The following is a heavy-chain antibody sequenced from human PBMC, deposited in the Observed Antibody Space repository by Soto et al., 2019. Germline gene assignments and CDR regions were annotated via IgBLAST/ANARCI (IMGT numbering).Heavy chain of an antibody. V-gene: IGHV4-59*01. J-gene: IGHJ4*02. D-gene: IGHD2-15*01. CDR2: IYYSGST. CDR3: ARDSGYCSGGSCQIEGPIDY. CDR1: GGSISSYY. Sequence: SETLSLTCTVSGGSISSYYWSWIRQPPGKGLEWIGYIYYSGSTNYNPSLKSRVTISVDTSKNQFSLKLSSVTAADTAVYYCARDSGYCSGGSCQIEGPIDYWGQGTLVTV.